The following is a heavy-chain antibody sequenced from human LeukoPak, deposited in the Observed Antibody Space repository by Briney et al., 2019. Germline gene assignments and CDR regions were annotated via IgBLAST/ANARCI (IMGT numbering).Heavy chain of an antibody. D-gene: IGHD6-19*01. Sequence: GRSLRLSCAASGFTFDDYAMHWVRPAPGKGLEWVSGISWNSGSIGYADSVKGRFTISRDNAKNSLYLQMNSLRAEDMALYYCAKDPYSSGWFHHFDYWGQGTLVTVSS. V-gene: IGHV3-9*03. J-gene: IGHJ4*02. CDR3: AKDPYSSGWFHHFDY. CDR2: ISWNSGSI. CDR1: GFTFDDYA.